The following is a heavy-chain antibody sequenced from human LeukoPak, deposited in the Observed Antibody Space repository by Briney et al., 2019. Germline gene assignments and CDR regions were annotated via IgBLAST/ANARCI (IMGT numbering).Heavy chain of an antibody. J-gene: IGHJ5*02. V-gene: IGHV3-21*01. D-gene: IGHD3-10*01. CDR3: ARDPLGFGELSNWFDP. CDR2: ISSSSSYI. CDR1: GFTFSSYS. Sequence: GGSLRLSCAASGFTFSSYSMDWVRQAPGKGLEWVSSISSSSSYIYYADSVKGRFTISRDNAKNSLYLQMNSLRAEDTAVYYCARDPLGFGELSNWFDPWGQGTWSPSPQ.